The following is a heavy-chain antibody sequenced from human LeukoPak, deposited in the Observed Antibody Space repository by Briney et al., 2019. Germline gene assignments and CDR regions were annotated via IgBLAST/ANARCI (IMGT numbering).Heavy chain of an antibody. CDR2: IHGSGGSA. J-gene: IGHJ4*02. CDR1: GFTLSSYA. CDR3: ARSMSGSREL. Sequence: GGSLRLSCAASGFTLSSYAMSWVRQAPGKGLEWVSGIHGSGGSAYYADSVRGRFIISRDNSKNTLYLQMSSLSAEDTAMYYCARSMSGSRELWGQGTLVTVSP. D-gene: IGHD1-26*01. V-gene: IGHV3-23*01.